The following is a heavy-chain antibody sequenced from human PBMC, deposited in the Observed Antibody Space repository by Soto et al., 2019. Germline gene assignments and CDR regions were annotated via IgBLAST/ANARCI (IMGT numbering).Heavy chain of an antibody. Sequence: GGSLRLSCAASGFTFSSYSMNWVRQAPGKGLEWVSSISSSSSYIYYADSVKGRFTISRDNAKNSLYLQMNSLRAEDTAVYYCARDRALYSSSSLGLSYYYYMDVWGKGTTVTVSS. CDR1: GFTFSSYS. CDR2: ISSSSSYI. J-gene: IGHJ6*03. D-gene: IGHD6-6*01. CDR3: ARDRALYSSSSLGLSYYYYMDV. V-gene: IGHV3-21*01.